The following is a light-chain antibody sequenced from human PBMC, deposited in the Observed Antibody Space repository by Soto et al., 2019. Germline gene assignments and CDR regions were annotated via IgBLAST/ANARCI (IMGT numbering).Light chain of an antibody. V-gene: IGKV3-20*01. CDR3: QQYGSSPRT. Sequence: EIVLTQSPGTLSLSPGERATLSCRASQSVSSSSLAWYQQKRGQAPRLLIHDASSRATGIPDRFSGSGSGTDFTLTISRMEPEDFAVYYCQQYGSSPRTLGQGTKVDIK. CDR1: QSVSSSS. CDR2: DAS. J-gene: IGKJ1*01.